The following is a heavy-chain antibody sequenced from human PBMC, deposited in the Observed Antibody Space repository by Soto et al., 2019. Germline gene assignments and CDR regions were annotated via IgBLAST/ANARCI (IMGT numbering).Heavy chain of an antibody. V-gene: IGHV3-23*01. Sequence: GGSLRLSCAASGFTFSSYAMSWVRQAPGKGLEWVSAISGSGGSTYYADSVKGRFTISRDNSKNTLYLQMNSLRAEDTAVYYCATPPNYDFWSGYYSGISNWFDPWGQGTLVTVSS. D-gene: IGHD3-3*01. J-gene: IGHJ5*02. CDR3: ATPPNYDFWSGYYSGISNWFDP. CDR1: GFTFSSYA. CDR2: ISGSGGST.